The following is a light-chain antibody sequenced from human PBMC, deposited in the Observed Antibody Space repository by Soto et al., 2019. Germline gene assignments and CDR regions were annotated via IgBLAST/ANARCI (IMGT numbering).Light chain of an antibody. CDR1: QDIRHY. V-gene: IGKV1-9*01. Sequence: DIQLTQSPSFLSASVGDRVTITCRASQDIRHYLAWYHQKPGEALKLLIHDASTLQSGVTSRFRGGGFGTEFTLTFSSLQPEDLGSYFCLQVLTYPLTFGGGTEVGIK. CDR2: DAS. J-gene: IGKJ4*01. CDR3: LQVLTYPLT.